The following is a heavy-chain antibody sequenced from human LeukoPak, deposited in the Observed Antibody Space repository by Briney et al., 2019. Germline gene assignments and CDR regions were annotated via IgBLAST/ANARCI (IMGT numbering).Heavy chain of an antibody. Sequence: ASVKVSCKASGYTFTSYDINWVRQATGQGLVWMGWMNPNSGNTGYAQKFQGRVTMTRNTSISTAYMELSSLRSEDTAVYYCARGRRATSFLHYWGQGTLVTVSS. CDR2: MNPNSGNT. CDR3: ARGRRATSFLHY. J-gene: IGHJ4*02. CDR1: GYTFTSYD. D-gene: IGHD1-26*01. V-gene: IGHV1-8*01.